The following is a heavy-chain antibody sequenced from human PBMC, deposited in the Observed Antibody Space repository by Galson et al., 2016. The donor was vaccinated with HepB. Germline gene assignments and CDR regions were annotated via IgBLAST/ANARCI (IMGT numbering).Heavy chain of an antibody. D-gene: IGHD5-18*01. Sequence: SGAEVKKPGESLKISCKGSGYNFNNYWIVWVRQMPGKGLECMGILYPGDSDTTYSPSFEGQVTMSADKSISTAYLQWSSLKASDTATYYCARLEGGYNYGYYYYMDVWGKGTTVTVSS. J-gene: IGHJ6*03. V-gene: IGHV5-51*01. CDR2: LYPGDSDT. CDR1: GYNFNNYW. CDR3: ARLEGGYNYGYYYYMDV.